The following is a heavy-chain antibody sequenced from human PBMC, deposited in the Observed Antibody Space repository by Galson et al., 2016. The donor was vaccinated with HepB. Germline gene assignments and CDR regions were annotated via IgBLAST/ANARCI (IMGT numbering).Heavy chain of an antibody. V-gene: IGHV4-61*02. D-gene: IGHD2-15*01. CDR3: ARELGYCSDGSCYGYFYYMDV. Sequence: TLSLTCTVSGGSISSGSYYWSWIRQPAGKGLEWIGRIYTSGSTKYKPSLKSRVTISLDTSKNQFSLNLRSVTAADTGVFYCARELGYCSDGSCYGYFYYMDVWGKGTTVTVSS. J-gene: IGHJ6*03. CDR1: GGSISSGSYY. CDR2: IYTSGST.